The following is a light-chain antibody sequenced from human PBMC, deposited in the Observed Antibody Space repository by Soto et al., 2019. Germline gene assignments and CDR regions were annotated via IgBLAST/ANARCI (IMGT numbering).Light chain of an antibody. CDR3: QQFGNSPWT. V-gene: IGKV3-20*01. J-gene: IGKJ1*01. CDR1: QSVPSTY. CDR2: GTS. Sequence: ESVLTQSPGTLPLSPGERATLSCRASQSVPSTYFAWYQQKAGQPPRLLISGTSNRATGIPDRFSGSGSGTDFTLTISRLEPEDFAVYFCQQFGNSPWTFGQGTKVDIK.